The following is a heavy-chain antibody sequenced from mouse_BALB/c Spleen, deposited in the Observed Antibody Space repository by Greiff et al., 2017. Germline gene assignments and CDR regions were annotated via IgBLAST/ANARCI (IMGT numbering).Heavy chain of an antibody. CDR3: ARLSYGKYDYLDY. J-gene: IGHJ2*01. D-gene: IGHD2-1*01. Sequence: VQLKESGPELVKPGASVKMSCKASGYTFTSYVMHWVKQKPGQGIEWIDIINPYNDGTKYNEKFKGKATLTSDKSSSTAYMESSSLTSEDTAVYYRARLSYGKYDYLDYWGQGTTLTVSS. CDR1: GYTFTSYV. V-gene: IGHV1-14*01. CDR2: INPYNDGT.